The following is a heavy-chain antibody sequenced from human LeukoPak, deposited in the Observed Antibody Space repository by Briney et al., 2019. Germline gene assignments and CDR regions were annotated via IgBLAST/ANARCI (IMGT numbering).Heavy chain of an antibody. V-gene: IGHV4-34*01. CDR1: GGSFSGYY. Sequence: PSETLSLTCAVYGGSFSGYYWSWIRQPPGKGLEWSGEINHSGSTNYNPSLKSRVTISVDTSKNQFSLKLSSVTAADTAVYYCAGNTYCGGDCYSGPFDYWGQGTLVTVSS. CDR2: INHSGST. CDR3: AGNTYCGGDCYSGPFDY. J-gene: IGHJ4*02. D-gene: IGHD2-21*02.